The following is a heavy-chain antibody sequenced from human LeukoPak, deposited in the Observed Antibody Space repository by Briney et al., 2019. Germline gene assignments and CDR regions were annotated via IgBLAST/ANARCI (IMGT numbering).Heavy chain of an antibody. Sequence: PGGSLRLSCAASGFTFSSYGMHWVRQAPGKGLEWVAVISYDGSNKYYADSVKGRFTISRDNSKNTLYLQMNSLRAEDTAVYYCAKVKAGSLYSSTYGMDVWGQGTTVTVSS. V-gene: IGHV3-30*18. CDR2: ISYDGSNK. CDR3: AKVKAGSLYSSTYGMDV. J-gene: IGHJ6*02. CDR1: GFTFSSYG. D-gene: IGHD6-13*01.